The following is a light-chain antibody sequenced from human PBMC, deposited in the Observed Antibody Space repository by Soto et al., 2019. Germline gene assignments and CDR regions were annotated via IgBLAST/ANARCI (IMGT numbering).Light chain of an antibody. J-gene: IGKJ1*01. CDR1: QSVSSSY. CDR2: GAS. V-gene: IGKV3-20*01. CDR3: KQYGGSPWT. Sequence: ELVLTQSPGTLCLSPVARATLSCRASQSVSSSYLAWYQQKPGQAPRLLIYGASSRATGIPDRFSGSGSGTDFTLTISRLEPEEFAVYYCKQYGGSPWTVGKGNKVDIK.